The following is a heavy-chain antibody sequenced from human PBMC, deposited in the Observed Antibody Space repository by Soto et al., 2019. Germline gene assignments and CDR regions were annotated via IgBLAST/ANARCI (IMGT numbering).Heavy chain of an antibody. Sequence: ESGPTLVNPTETLTLTCTVSGFSLSNARMGVSWIRQPPGKALEWLAHIFSNDEKSYSTSLKSRLTISKDTSKSQVVLTMTNMDPVETATSYCERIDNKLTTSPYGMDVWGQGTTVTVSS. D-gene: IGHD3-22*01. CDR3: ERIDNKLTTSPYGMDV. J-gene: IGHJ6*02. V-gene: IGHV2-26*01. CDR1: GFSLSNARMG. CDR2: IFSNDEK.